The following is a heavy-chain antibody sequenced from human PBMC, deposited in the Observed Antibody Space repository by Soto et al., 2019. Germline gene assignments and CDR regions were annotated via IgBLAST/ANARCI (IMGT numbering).Heavy chain of an antibody. CDR2: VWLDGSNK. V-gene: IGHV3-30*02. Sequence: GGSLRLSCAASGFTFSNYGMHWVRQAPGKGLEWVAFVWLDGSNKYYADSVRDRFTISRVNSKNTLYLQMNGLRAEDTAVYHCAPQAFDYWGQGTLVTVSS. CDR3: APQAFDY. CDR1: GFTFSNYG. J-gene: IGHJ4*02.